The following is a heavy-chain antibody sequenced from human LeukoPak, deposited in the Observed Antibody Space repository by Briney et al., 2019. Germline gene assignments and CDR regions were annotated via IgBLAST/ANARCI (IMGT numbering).Heavy chain of an antibody. CDR2: SDSGNT. CDR1: GGSISSYS. V-gene: IGHV4-59*08. J-gene: IGHJ4*02. CDR3: ARGQPYSSSWRY. Sequence: SETLSLTCTVSGGSISSYSWSWIRQPPGKGLEWIGYSDSGNTNYNPSLKSRVTISVDTSKNQFSLKLSSVTAADTAVYYCARGQPYSSSWRYWGRGTLVTVSS. D-gene: IGHD6-13*01.